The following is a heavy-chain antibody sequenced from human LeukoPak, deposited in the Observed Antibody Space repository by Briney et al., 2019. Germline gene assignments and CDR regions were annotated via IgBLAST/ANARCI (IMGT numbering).Heavy chain of an antibody. V-gene: IGHV1-46*01. CDR3: ARARAGVSRDGYNPLSWFDP. J-gene: IGHJ5*02. CDR2: INPSGGST. CDR1: GYTFTSYY. Sequence: ASVKVSCKASGYTFTSYYMHWVRQAPGQGLEWMGIINPSGGSTSYAQKFQGRVTMTRDTSTSTVYMELSSLRSEDTAVYSCARARAGVSRDGYNPLSWFDPWGQGTLVTVSS. D-gene: IGHD5-24*01.